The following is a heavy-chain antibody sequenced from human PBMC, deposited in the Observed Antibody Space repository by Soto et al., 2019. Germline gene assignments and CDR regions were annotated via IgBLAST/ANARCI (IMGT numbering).Heavy chain of an antibody. D-gene: IGHD2-15*01. J-gene: IGHJ5*02. V-gene: IGHV4-31*03. CDR2: IYYTGST. CDR1: AGSVTSDPYY. CDR3: AAQGGLESRYFYALFA. Sequence: QVQLQQSGPGLVKPSETLSLTCTVPAGSVTSDPYYCTWVRRRPGKGLEWIGYIYYTGSTYDSPSRRGRVSISRDTSKNPFSLRLTSVTAADTAVYYCAAQGGLESRYFYALFAWGKETLVTVSS.